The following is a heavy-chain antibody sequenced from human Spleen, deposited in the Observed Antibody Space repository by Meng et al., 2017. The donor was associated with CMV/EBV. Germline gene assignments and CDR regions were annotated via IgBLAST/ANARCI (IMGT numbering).Heavy chain of an antibody. CDR2: IRSKAYGGTT. CDR3: SRDHGYCSSTSCYTHLDY. Sequence: GESLKISCTASGFTFGDYAMSWVRQAPGKGLEWVGFIRSKAYGGTTEYAASVKGRFTISRDESKSIAYLQMNSLKTEDTAVYYCSRDHGYCSSTSCYTHLDYWGQGTLVTVSS. D-gene: IGHD2-2*02. CDR1: GFTFGDYA. J-gene: IGHJ4*02. V-gene: IGHV3-49*04.